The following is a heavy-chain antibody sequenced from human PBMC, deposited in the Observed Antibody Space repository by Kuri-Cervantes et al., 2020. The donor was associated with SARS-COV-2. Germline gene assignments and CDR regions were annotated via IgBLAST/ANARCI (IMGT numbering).Heavy chain of an antibody. CDR1: GYTLTELS. CDR2: FDPEDGET. Sequence: ASVKVSCKVSGYTLTELSMHWVRQAPGKGLEWMGGFDPEDGETIYAQKFQGRVTMTRDTSTSTVYMELSSLRSEDTAVYYCARDRGSSWYGGWFDPWGQGTLVTVSS. CDR3: ARDRGSSWYGGWFDP. J-gene: IGHJ5*02. D-gene: IGHD6-13*01. V-gene: IGHV1-24*01.